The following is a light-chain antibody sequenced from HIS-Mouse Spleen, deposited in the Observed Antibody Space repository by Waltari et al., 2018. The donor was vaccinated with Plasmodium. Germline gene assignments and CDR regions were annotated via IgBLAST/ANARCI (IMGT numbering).Light chain of an antibody. CDR2: EGM. CDR1: SSDVGRYNL. Sequence: QSALPQPASVSGSPGQSITISRLGSSSDVGRYNLVSLYQQHPGKAPKLMIYEGMKRPSGVSNRFAGSKAGNTASLTISGLQAEDEADYYCCSYAGSSTYWVFGGGTKLTVL. V-gene: IGLV2-23*01. CDR3: CSYAGSSTYWV. J-gene: IGLJ3*02.